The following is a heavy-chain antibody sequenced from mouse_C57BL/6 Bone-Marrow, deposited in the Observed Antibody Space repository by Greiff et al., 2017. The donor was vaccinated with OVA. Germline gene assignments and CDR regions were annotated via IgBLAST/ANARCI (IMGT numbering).Heavy chain of an antibody. CDR2: IYPGNSDT. D-gene: IGHD3-1*01. V-gene: IGHV1-5*01. Sequence: EVQLQESGTVLLRPGASVKMSCKTSGYTFTSYWMHWVKQGPGQGLEWIGAIYPGNSDTSYDQKFKGKAKLTAVTSASTAYMELSSLTNEDSAVYCCTRGGGYPGYAMDYWGQGTSVTVSS. CDR1: GYTFTSYW. CDR3: TRGGGYPGYAMDY. J-gene: IGHJ4*01.